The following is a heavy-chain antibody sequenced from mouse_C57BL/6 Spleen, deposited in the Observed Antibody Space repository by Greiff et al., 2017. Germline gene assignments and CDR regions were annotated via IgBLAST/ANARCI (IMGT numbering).Heavy chain of an antibody. CDR2: IWSGGST. CDR1: GFSLTSYG. D-gene: IGHD2-3*01. Sequence: QVQLKESGPGLVQPSQSLSITCTVSGFSLTSYGVHWVRQSPGKGLEWLGVIWSGGSTDYNAAFISRLSISKDNSKSQVFFKMNSLQADDTAIYYCARYDGYFAYWGQGTLVTVSA. V-gene: IGHV2-2*01. CDR3: ARYDGYFAY. J-gene: IGHJ3*01.